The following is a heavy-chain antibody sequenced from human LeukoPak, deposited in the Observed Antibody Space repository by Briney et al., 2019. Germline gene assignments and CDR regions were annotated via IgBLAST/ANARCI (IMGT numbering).Heavy chain of an antibody. V-gene: IGHV3-74*01. D-gene: IGHD1-26*01. CDR3: VRDAPEWEIPSDY. CDR2: INTDGSST. J-gene: IGHJ4*02. CDR1: GFTFSSYW. Sequence: GGSLRLSCTASGFTFSSYWMHWVRHAPGKGLVWVSHINTDGSSTNYADSVKGRFTSSRDNAKNTLYLQMNSLRAEDTAVYYCVRDAPEWEIPSDYWGQGTLVTVSS.